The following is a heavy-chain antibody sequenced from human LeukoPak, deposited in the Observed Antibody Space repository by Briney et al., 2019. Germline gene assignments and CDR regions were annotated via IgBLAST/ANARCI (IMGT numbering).Heavy chain of an antibody. J-gene: IGHJ4*02. CDR3: ATEASSGYPPYYFDY. CDR2: IKQDGSDK. Sequence: GGSLRLSCAASGFTFSSYWMSWVRQAPGKGLEWVANIKQDGSDKYYVDSVKGRFTISRDNAKNSLYMQMNSLRAEDTAVYYWATEASSGYPPYYFDYWGQGTLVTVSS. D-gene: IGHD3-22*01. CDR1: GFTFSSYW. V-gene: IGHV3-7*01.